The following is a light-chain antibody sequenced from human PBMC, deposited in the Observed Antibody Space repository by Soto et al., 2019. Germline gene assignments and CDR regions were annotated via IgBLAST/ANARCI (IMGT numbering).Light chain of an antibody. V-gene: IGKV3-20*01. Sequence: EIVLTQSPGTLSLSPGERATLSCRASQTVSSSYLAWYQQNPGQAPRLLIYDASSRATGIPDRFSGSGSGTDFTLTSSRLEPEDFAVYYCQQYGSSPLTFGGGTKVEIK. CDR2: DAS. J-gene: IGKJ4*01. CDR1: QTVSSSY. CDR3: QQYGSSPLT.